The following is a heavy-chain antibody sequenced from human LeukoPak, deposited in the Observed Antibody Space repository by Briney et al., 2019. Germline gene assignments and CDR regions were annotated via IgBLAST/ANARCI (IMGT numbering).Heavy chain of an antibody. J-gene: IGHJ4*02. CDR2: ISAYNGST. CDR3: ARRWGSYQWSLDY. CDR1: GYAFTSYG. Sequence: ASVKVSCKASGYAFTSYGISWVRQAPGQGLEWMGWISAYNGSTNYAQKLQGRVTMTTDTSTSTGYMELRGLRSDDTAVYYCARRWGSYQWSLDYWGQGTLVTVSS. V-gene: IGHV1-18*01. D-gene: IGHD1-26*01.